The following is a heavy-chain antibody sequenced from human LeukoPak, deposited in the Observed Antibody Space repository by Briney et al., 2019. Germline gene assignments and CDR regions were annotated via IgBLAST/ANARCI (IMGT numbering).Heavy chain of an antibody. Sequence: GGSLRLSCAASGFTFDDYAMHCVRQAPGKGLEWVSGISWNSGSIGYADSVKGRFTISRDNAKNSLYLQMNSLRAEDTALYYCAKDKSGSGSYLYYFDYWGQGTLVTVSS. D-gene: IGHD3-10*01. V-gene: IGHV3-9*01. CDR1: GFTFDDYA. CDR3: AKDKSGSGSYLYYFDY. J-gene: IGHJ4*02. CDR2: ISWNSGSI.